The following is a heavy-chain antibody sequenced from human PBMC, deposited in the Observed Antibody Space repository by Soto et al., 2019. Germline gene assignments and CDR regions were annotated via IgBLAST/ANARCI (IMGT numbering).Heavy chain of an antibody. J-gene: IGHJ5*02. V-gene: IGHV1-69*06. CDR1: GGTFSSYA. CDR3: AREVEYQLSRPWLDP. Sequence: SAKVSCKASGGTFSSYAISWVRNAPGQGLEWMGGIIPIFSTLIYAQNFQGLITITADKSPITAYMELNSLRSEDTAMYYFAREVEYQLSRPWLDPSCQGALITVSS. CDR2: IIPIFSTL. D-gene: IGHD2-2*01.